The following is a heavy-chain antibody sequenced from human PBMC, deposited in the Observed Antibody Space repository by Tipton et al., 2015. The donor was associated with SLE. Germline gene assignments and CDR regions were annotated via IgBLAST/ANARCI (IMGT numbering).Heavy chain of an antibody. D-gene: IGHD3-16*01. CDR1: GFTFSDYY. Sequence: SLRLSCAASGFTSGFTFSDYYMSWIRQTPGKGLEWISYISFSTRFTNYADSVKGRFTISRDNSKNTVYLQMNSLRAEDTAVYYCAKGTIWGAFEYWGQGTLVTVSS. CDR2: ISFSTRFT. V-gene: IGHV3-11*05. CDR3: AKGTIWGAFEY. J-gene: IGHJ4*02.